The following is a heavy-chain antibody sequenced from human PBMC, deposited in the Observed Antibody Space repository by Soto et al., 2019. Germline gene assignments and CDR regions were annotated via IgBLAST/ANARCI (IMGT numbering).Heavy chain of an antibody. J-gene: IGHJ5*02. CDR2: ISLYSDGT. CDR1: GYTFSNYG. CDR3: ARVVPGAEAWFGP. Sequence: ASVKVSCKTSGYTFSNYGITWVRQSPGQPLEWLGWISLYSDGTNYAQKFQGRVSMTTDTSTTTAYMELRSLRSDDTAVYYCARVVPGAEAWFGPWGQGTLVTVS. D-gene: IGHD2-2*01. V-gene: IGHV1-18*01.